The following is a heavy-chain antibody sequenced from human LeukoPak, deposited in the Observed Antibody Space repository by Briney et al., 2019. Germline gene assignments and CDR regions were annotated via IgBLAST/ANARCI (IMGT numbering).Heavy chain of an antibody. D-gene: IGHD2-15*01. V-gene: IGHV3-7*04. CDR2: IREDGSEK. Sequence: PGGSLRLSCAASGFTFSSYSMNWVRQAPGKGLEWLANIREDGSEKYYADSVKGRFTISRDNPKNSLYLQMNSLRAEDTAVYYCARDYDCSGGGCYFGYWGQGTLVTVSS. J-gene: IGHJ4*02. CDR3: ARDYDCSGGGCYFGY. CDR1: GFTFSSYS.